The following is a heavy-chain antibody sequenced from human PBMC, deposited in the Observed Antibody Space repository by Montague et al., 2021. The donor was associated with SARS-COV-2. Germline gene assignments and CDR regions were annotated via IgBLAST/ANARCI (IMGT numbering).Heavy chain of an antibody. CDR3: ARVRYYGSGTSMGMDV. J-gene: IGHJ6*02. Sequence: SETLYLTCAVYGGSFSGYYWSWIRQPPGKGLEWIGEINHSGSTNYNPSLKSRVTISVDTSKNQFSLKLSSATAADTAVYYCARVRYYGSGTSMGMDVWGQGTTVTVSS. CDR2: INHSGST. CDR1: GGSFSGYY. V-gene: IGHV4-34*01. D-gene: IGHD3-10*01.